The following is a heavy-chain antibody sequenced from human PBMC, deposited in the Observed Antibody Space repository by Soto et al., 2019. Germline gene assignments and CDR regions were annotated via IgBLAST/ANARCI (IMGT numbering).Heavy chain of an antibody. CDR1: GFTFSSYE. J-gene: IGHJ4*02. CDR3: AGGDGYNYPYYFYY. CDR2: ISSSGSTI. D-gene: IGHD5-12*01. V-gene: IGHV3-48*03. Sequence: EVQLVESGGGLVQPGGSLRLSCAASGFTFSSYEMNWVRQAPGKGLEWVSYISSSGSTIYYADSVKGRFTISSYNAKNSLYLQINSLRAEDTAFYYCAGGDGYNYPYYFYYWGQGTLVTVSS.